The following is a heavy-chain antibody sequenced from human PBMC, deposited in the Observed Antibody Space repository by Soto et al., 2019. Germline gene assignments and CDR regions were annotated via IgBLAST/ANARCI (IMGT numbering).Heavy chain of an antibody. V-gene: IGHV3-48*02. J-gene: IGHJ4*01. CDR3: ASRLVAARPIFSSGLTEFEY. D-gene: IGHD6-6*01. CDR1: GFTFSSYS. Sequence: EVQLVESGGGLVQPGGSLRLSCAASGFTFSSYSMNWVRQAPGKGLEWVSYISSSSSTIYYADSVKGRFTISRDNDKYSLYLQLNSLRDEDTALYYCASRLVAARPIFSSGLTEFEYWGQGTMVTVSS. CDR2: ISSSSSTI.